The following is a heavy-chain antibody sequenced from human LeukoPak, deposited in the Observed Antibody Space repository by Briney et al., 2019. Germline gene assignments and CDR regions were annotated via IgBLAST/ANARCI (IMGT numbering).Heavy chain of an antibody. Sequence: SETQSLTCAVYGGSFSGYYWSWIRQPPGKGLEWIGEINHSGSTNYNPSLKSRVTISVDTSKNQFSLKLSSVTAADTAVYYCASKVPDPYYFDYWGQGTLVTVSS. CDR3: ASKVPDPYYFDY. D-gene: IGHD2-2*01. J-gene: IGHJ4*02. V-gene: IGHV4-34*01. CDR2: INHSGST. CDR1: GGSFSGYY.